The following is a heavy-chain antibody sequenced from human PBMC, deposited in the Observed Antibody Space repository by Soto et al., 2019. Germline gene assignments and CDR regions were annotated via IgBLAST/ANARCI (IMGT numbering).Heavy chain of an antibody. V-gene: IGHV1-69*06. CDR3: ARDGANWGNFDY. Sequence: SVKVFCKASGATFSSYAITWVRQAPVQGLEWMGVIIPTFGTANYAQKFQGRVTMTADKSTSTAYRELSSLRSEDTAVYYCARDGANWGNFDYWGQGILVTVSS. CDR1: GATFSSYA. D-gene: IGHD7-27*01. J-gene: IGHJ4*02. CDR2: IIPTFGTA.